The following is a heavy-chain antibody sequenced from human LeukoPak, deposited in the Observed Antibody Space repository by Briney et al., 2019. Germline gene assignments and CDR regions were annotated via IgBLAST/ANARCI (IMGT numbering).Heavy chain of an antibody. CDR2: IYYSGST. CDR1: GGSISSSSYY. Sequence: PSETLSLTCIVSGGSISSSSYYWGWLRQPPGKGLEWIGTIYYSGSTNYNPSLKSRVTISVDTSKNQFSLKLSSVTAADTAVYYCARRFGDTEFDPWGQGTLVTVSS. D-gene: IGHD3-10*01. CDR3: ARRFGDTEFDP. J-gene: IGHJ5*02. V-gene: IGHV4-39*07.